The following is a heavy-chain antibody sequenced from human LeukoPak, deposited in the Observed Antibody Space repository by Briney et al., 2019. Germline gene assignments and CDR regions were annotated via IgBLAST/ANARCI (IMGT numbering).Heavy chain of an antibody. CDR3: ARVTSDFYGMDV. CDR1: GGSISSYY. CDR2: IYYSGST. D-gene: IGHD3-3*01. J-gene: IGHJ6*02. Sequence: SETLSLTCTVSGGSISSYYWSWIRQPPGKGLEWIGYIYYSGSTYYNPSLKSRVTISVDTSKNQFSLKLSSVTAADTAVYYCARVTSDFYGMDVWGQGTTVTVSS. V-gene: IGHV4-59*12.